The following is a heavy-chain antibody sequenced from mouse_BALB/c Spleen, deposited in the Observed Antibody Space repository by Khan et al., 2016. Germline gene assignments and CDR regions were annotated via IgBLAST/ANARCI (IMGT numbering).Heavy chain of an antibody. V-gene: IGHV9-3*02. D-gene: IGHD1-1*01. Sequence: QIQLVQSGPELKKPGETVKISCKASGYTFRNYGINWVTQAPGKGLKWMGWINTNTEESTFAEEFKGRFAFSLETSASTAYLQLNNLTNEDTATFCWAIYCSSSYFDSWGRGTTLTVSS. CDR1: GYTFRNYG. J-gene: IGHJ2*01. CDR2: INTNTEES. CDR3: AIYCSSSYFDS.